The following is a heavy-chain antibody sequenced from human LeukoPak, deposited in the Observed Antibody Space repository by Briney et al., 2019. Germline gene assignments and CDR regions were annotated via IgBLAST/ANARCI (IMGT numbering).Heavy chain of an antibody. D-gene: IGHD3-10*01. CDR3: ARWGGDKEYYFDY. CDR2: IWYDESKR. CDR1: GFTFSSYG. J-gene: IGHJ4*02. V-gene: IGHV3-33*01. Sequence: PGGSLRLSCAASGFTFSSYGMHWFRQAPGKGLDLVAVIWYDESKRYYADSVKGRFTISRDKSKNTLYLQMNSLRVEDTAVYYCARWGGDKEYYFDYWGQGTLVTVSS.